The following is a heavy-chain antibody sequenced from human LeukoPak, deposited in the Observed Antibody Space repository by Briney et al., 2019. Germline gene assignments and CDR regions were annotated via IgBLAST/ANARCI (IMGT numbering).Heavy chain of an antibody. J-gene: IGHJ4*02. V-gene: IGHV1-18*01. CDR3: ARVVLDHYYDSSGYLGTLDY. CDR2: INTYNGNT. CDR1: GYTFTNYG. Sequence: ASVKVSXKASGYTFTNYGISWVRQAPGQGLEWMGWINTYNGNTNYAQKFQGRVTMTTDTSTSTAYMELRSLRSDDTAVYYCARVVLDHYYDSSGYLGTLDYWGQGTLVTVSS. D-gene: IGHD3-22*01.